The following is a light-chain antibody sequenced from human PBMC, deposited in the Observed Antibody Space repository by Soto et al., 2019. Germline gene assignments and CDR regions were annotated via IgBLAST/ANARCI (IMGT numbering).Light chain of an antibody. J-gene: IGLJ2*01. V-gene: IGLV4-69*01. CDR2: LNSDGSH. CDR1: SGHSNYA. Sequence: QLVLTQSPSASASLGASVKLTCTLSSGHSNYAIAWHQQQPEKGPRYLMKLNSDGSHIKGGEIPDRFSGSSSGAEHYLTISSLRSEDEADYYCQTWDTGIVVFGGGTKPPS. CDR3: QTWDTGIVV.